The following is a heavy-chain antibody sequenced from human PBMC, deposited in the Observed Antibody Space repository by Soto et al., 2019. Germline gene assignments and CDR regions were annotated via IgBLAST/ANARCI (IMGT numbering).Heavy chain of an antibody. D-gene: IGHD3-16*01. J-gene: IGHJ3*02. CDR2: IYYSGST. V-gene: IGHV4-59*01. CDR3: ARVIYDYVWGTVNAFDI. CDR1: GGSISSYY. Sequence: SETLSLTCTVSGGSISSYYWSWIRQPPGKGLEWIGYIYYSGSTNYNPSLKSRVTISVDTSKNQFSLKLSSVTAADTAVYYCARVIYDYVWGTVNAFDIWGQGTMVTVSS.